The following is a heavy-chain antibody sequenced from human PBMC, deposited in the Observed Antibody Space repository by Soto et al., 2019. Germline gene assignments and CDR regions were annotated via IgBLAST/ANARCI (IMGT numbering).Heavy chain of an antibody. CDR1: GGSISSYY. V-gene: IGHV4-59*08. D-gene: IGHD4-17*01. J-gene: IGHJ4*02. CDR3: ASRYGPGFDY. CDR2: IYYSGST. Sequence: QVQLQESGPGLVKPSETLSLTCTVSGGSISSYYWSWIRQPPGKGLEWIGYIYYSGSTNYNPSPKSRLTRAVHTSKTQFTPELSSVTAADTAVSYCASRYGPGFDYWGQGTLVTVSS.